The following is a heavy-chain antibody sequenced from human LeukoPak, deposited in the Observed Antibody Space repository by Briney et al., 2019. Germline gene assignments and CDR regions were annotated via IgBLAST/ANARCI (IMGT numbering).Heavy chain of an antibody. CDR1: GYSFTSFW. V-gene: IGHV5-51*01. D-gene: IGHD3-16*01. J-gene: IGHJ4*02. Sequence: GESLKISCKGSGYSFTSFWIGWVRQMPGKGLEWMGIIYPGDSDIRYNPTFQGQVTISADKSISTAYLQWNSLKASDTAMYYCARPRGTGGKYYFDYWGQGTLVTVSS. CDR2: IYPGDSDI. CDR3: ARPRGTGGKYYFDY.